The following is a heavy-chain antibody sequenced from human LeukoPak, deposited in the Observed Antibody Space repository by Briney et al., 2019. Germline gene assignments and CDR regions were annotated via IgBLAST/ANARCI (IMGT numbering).Heavy chain of an antibody. D-gene: IGHD2/OR15-2a*01. Sequence: PGGSLRLSRAASGVIISSYAMSWVCQAPGKGLEWVSAINGRGDNTYYADFVKGRFTISRDNSKSTVYLQMNSLRTEDTAVYYCAKDRVSPGFNWFDPWGQGTLVTVSS. CDR1: GVIISSYA. CDR2: INGRGDNT. CDR3: AKDRVSPGFNWFDP. J-gene: IGHJ5*02. V-gene: IGHV3-23*01.